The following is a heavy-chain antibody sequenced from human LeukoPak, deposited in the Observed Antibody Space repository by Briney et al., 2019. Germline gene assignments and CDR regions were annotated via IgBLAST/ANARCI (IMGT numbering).Heavy chain of an antibody. V-gene: IGHV1-69*05. D-gene: IGHD1-1*01. Sequence: ASVKVSCKASGGTLSSYAISWVRQAPGQGLEWMGGIIPIFGTANYAQKFQGRVTITTDESTSTAYMELSSLRSEDTAVYYCARLSKRSYYFDYWGQGTLVTVSS. CDR3: ARLSKRSYYFDY. CDR2: IIPIFGTA. J-gene: IGHJ4*02. CDR1: GGTLSSYA.